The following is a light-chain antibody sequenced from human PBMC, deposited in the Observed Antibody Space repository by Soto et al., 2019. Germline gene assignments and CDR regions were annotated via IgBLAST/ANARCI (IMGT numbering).Light chain of an antibody. Sequence: DIVMTQTPLSLSVTPGQPASISCKSSRSLLYSDGKTYLYWYLQKPGQPPQLLIHGVSNRFSGVIDRFSGSGSGTDFTLTISRVEAEDVGVYCCMRTGQFPWWFGQGTKVEVK. CDR1: RSLLYSDGKTY. CDR3: MRTGQFPWW. CDR2: GVS. V-gene: IGKV2D-29*01. J-gene: IGKJ1*01.